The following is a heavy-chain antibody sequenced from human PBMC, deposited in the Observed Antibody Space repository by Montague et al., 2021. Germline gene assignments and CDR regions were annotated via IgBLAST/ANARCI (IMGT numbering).Heavy chain of an antibody. J-gene: IGHJ5*02. D-gene: IGHD2-15*01. CDR2: IYYNGTT. CDR3: ARSLYCRGGSCYSGFDP. Sequence: SETLSLTCTVSGGSISSASYYWGWIRQPPGKGLEFIGVIYYNGTTYHNPSLKSRVTVSMDTSKNQFSLKLSSVTVADTAVYYCARSLYCRGGSCYSGFDPWGQGTLVTASS. V-gene: IGHV4-39*01. CDR1: GGSISSASYY.